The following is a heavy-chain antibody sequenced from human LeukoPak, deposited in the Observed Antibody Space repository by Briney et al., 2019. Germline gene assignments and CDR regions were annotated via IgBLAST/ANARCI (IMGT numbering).Heavy chain of an antibody. Sequence: GGSLRLSCAASGFTFSSYSMNWVRQAPGKGLEWVSSISSSSSYIHYADSVKGRFTISRGNAKNSLYLQMNSLRAEDTAVYYCARETIFGVVMDYWGQGTLVTVSS. CDR3: ARETIFGVVMDY. J-gene: IGHJ4*02. D-gene: IGHD3-3*01. CDR2: ISSSSSYI. CDR1: GFTFSSYS. V-gene: IGHV3-21*01.